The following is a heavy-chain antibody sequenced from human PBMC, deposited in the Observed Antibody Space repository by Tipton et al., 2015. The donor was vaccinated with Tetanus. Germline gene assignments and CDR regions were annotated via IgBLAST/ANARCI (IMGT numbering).Heavy chain of an antibody. CDR2: INYTGIT. V-gene: IGHV4-34*03. Sequence: TLSLTCAVHGGSFSGYFWSWIRQSPGKGLEWIGEINYTGITRYNPSLKSRVTMSVDTSKKQISLQLKSVTAADTAVYYWAASVVRWFDPWGQGARVTVSS. D-gene: IGHD6-13*01. J-gene: IGHJ5*02. CDR3: AASVVRWFDP. CDR1: GGSFSGYF.